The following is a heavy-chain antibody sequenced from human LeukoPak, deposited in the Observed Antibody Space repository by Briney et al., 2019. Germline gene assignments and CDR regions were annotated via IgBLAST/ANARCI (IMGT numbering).Heavy chain of an antibody. J-gene: IGHJ4*02. D-gene: IGHD2-21*01. V-gene: IGHV4-59*08. Sequence: SETLSLTCTVSGGSISDNYWSWIRQPPGKGLEWIGYAYYSGHTNYNSSLKSRVTMSLDTSKSQFSLRLSSVTAADTAVYFCARHPFAPPFAYGGRGPLVTVPS. CDR3: ARHPFAPPFAY. CDR2: AYYSGHT. CDR1: GGSISDNY.